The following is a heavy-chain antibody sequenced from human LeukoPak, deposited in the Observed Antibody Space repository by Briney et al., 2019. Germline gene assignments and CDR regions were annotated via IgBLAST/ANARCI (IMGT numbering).Heavy chain of an antibody. V-gene: IGHV3-48*03. CDR1: GFTFSSYE. Sequence: GGSLRLSCAASGFTFSSYEMNWVRQAPGKGLEWVSYISSSGSTIYYADSVKGRFTISRDNAKNSLYLQMDSLRAEDTAVYYCARDGSSVAGSILSFDYWGQGNPGHRLL. CDR3: ARDGSSVAGSILSFDY. D-gene: IGHD6-19*01. CDR2: ISSSGSTI. J-gene: IGHJ4*02.